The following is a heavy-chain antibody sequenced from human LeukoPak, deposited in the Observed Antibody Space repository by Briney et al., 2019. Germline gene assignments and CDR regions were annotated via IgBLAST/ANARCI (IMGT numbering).Heavy chain of an antibody. CDR2: ISVYNGNT. Sequence: ASVKVSCKASGYTFTSYGISWVRQAPGQGLEWMGWISVYNGNTNYAQKLQGRVTMTTDTSTSTAYMELRSLRSDDTAVYYCAREQGSGSYLNWFDPWGQGTLVTVSS. D-gene: IGHD3-10*01. V-gene: IGHV1-18*04. CDR1: GYTFTSYG. CDR3: AREQGSGSYLNWFDP. J-gene: IGHJ5*02.